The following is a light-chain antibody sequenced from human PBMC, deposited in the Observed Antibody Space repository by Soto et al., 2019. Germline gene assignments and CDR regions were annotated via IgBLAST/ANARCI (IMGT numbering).Light chain of an antibody. CDR1: LDINRW. J-gene: IGKJ5*01. Sequence: DIQMTQSPSSVSVSVGDRVTITCRASLDINRWLAWYQVRPGKPPKLLIAGAFVLQSGVPSRFSGSGYGTDFARTIDNLQPEEFATDYWQQADSYPITVGQGTRLEI. CDR2: GAF. V-gene: IGKV1-12*01. CDR3: QQADSYPIT.